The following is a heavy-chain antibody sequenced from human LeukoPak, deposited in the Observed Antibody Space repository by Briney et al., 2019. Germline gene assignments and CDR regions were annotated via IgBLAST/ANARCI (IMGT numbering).Heavy chain of an antibody. V-gene: IGHV1-2*06. CDR2: INPNSSGT. J-gene: IGHJ4*02. CDR3: ARVLRFGDPYYFDY. D-gene: IGHD3-10*01. Sequence: ASVKVSCKASGYTFTGYYMHWVRQAPGQGLEWMGRINPNSSGTNYAQKFQGRVTMTRDTSISTAYMELSRLRSDDTAVYYCARVLRFGDPYYFDYWGQGTLVTVSS. CDR1: GYTFTGYY.